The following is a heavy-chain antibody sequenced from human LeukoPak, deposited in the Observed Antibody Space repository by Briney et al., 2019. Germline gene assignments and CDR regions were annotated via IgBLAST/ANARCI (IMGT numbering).Heavy chain of an antibody. D-gene: IGHD1-26*01. Sequence: SETLSLTCTVSGGSISSSSYYWGWIRQPPGKGLEWIGYIYYSGSTNYNPSLKSRVTISVDTSKNQFSLKLSSVTAADTAVYYCARASSLYSGSPWLFDYWGQGTLVTVSS. CDR1: GGSISSSSYY. CDR2: IYYSGST. CDR3: ARASSLYSGSPWLFDY. V-gene: IGHV4-61*05. J-gene: IGHJ4*02.